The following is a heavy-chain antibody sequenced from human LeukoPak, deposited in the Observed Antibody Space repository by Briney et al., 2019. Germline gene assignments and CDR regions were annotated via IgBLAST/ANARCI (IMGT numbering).Heavy chain of an antibody. J-gene: IGHJ5*02. CDR2: IYYSGST. V-gene: IGHV4-61*01. CDR3: ARGHHQLLGFGELLLNWFDP. Sequence: SETLSLTCTVSGVSISSSSYYWSWIRQPPGKGLEWIGNIYYSGSTNYNPSLKSRVTISVDTSKNQFSLKLSSVTAADTAVDYCARGHHQLLGFGELLLNWFDPWGQGTLVTVSS. CDR1: GVSISSSSYY. D-gene: IGHD3-10*01.